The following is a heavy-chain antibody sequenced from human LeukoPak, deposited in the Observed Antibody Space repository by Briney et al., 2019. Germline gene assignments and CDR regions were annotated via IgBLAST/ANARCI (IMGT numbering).Heavy chain of an antibody. CDR2: ISDSGGGT. Sequence: PGGSLRLSCAASGFAFSSYAMNWVRQAPGKGLEWVSTISDSGGGTYYTDSVKGRFTVSRDNSKNTLYLQMNSLKTEDTAVYYCTTNIVVVPAAIIDYWGQGTLVTVSS. CDR3: TTNIVVVPAAIIDY. J-gene: IGHJ4*02. V-gene: IGHV3-23*01. CDR1: GFAFSSYA. D-gene: IGHD2-2*01.